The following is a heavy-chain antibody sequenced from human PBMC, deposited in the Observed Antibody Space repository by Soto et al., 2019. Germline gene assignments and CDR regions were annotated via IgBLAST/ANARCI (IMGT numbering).Heavy chain of an antibody. CDR1: GFTFRSYW. Sequence: GSLRLSGAASGFTFRSYWVNWVRQAPGKGLEWVANINQDGSEKYSVGSVKGRFTISRDNAKNSLYLQMNNLRDEDKAVYYCARGSTYDFWSGHIYYVMDVWGQGTTVTVSS. CDR2: INQDGSEK. V-gene: IGHV3-7*03. CDR3: ARGSTYDFWSGHIYYVMDV. J-gene: IGHJ6*02. D-gene: IGHD3-3*01.